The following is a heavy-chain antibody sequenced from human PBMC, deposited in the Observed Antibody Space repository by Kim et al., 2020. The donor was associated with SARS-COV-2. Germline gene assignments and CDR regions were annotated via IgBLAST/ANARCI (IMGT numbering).Heavy chain of an antibody. J-gene: IGHJ6*02. Sequence: GGSLRLSCAASGFTFSSYGMHWVRQAPGKGLEWVAVISYDGSNKYYADSVKGRFTISRDNSKNTLYLQMNSLRAEDTAVYYCARDYYGSGSYYKGGKYYYDGMDVWGQGTTVTVSS. CDR3: ARDYYGSGSYYKGGKYYYDGMDV. V-gene: IGHV3-33*05. CDR1: GFTFSSYG. D-gene: IGHD3-10*01. CDR2: ISYDGSNK.